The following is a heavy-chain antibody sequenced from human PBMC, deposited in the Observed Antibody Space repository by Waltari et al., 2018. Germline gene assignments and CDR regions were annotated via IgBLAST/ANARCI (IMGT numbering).Heavy chain of an antibody. CDR1: GDSTRSGRSY. Sequence: QVQLQESGPGLVQPSQTLSLPPTASGDSTRSGRSYLTCLLHSPRAEPVRIGRIYTNGSTNYNPSLKSRVNISVDTSKNQFSLKLSSVTAADTAVYYCARDVEQGDDFWSGYFYDSSYWYFDLWGRGTLVTVSS. V-gene: IGHV4-61*02. J-gene: IGHJ2*01. D-gene: IGHD3-3*01. CDR3: ARDVEQGDDFWSGYFYDSSYWYFDL. CDR2: IYTNGST.